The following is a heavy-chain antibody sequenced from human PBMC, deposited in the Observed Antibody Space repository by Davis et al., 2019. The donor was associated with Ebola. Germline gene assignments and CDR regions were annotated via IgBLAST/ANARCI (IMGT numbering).Heavy chain of an antibody. CDR2: IKSKTDGGTT. V-gene: IGHV3-15*01. CDR1: GFTFSNAW. D-gene: IGHD5-18*01. Sequence: GESLKISCAASGFTFSNAWMSWVRQAPGKGLEWVGRIKSKTDGGTTDYAAPVKGRFTISRDDSKNTLYLQMNSLKPEDTAVYYCTQVGYSLPNNWFDPWGQGTLVTVSS. CDR3: TQVGYSLPNNWFDP. J-gene: IGHJ5*02.